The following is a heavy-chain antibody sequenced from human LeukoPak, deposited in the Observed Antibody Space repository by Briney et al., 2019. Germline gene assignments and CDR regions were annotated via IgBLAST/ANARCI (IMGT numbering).Heavy chain of an antibody. Sequence: GGSLRLSCAASGFTFDDYAMHWVRQAPGKGLEWVSGISWNSGGIGYADSVKGRFTISRDNAKNSLYLQMNSLRAEDMALYYCAKGGLVVAATIDYWGQGTLVTVSS. D-gene: IGHD2-15*01. CDR2: ISWNSGGI. CDR1: GFTFDDYA. V-gene: IGHV3-9*03. CDR3: AKGGLVVAATIDY. J-gene: IGHJ4*02.